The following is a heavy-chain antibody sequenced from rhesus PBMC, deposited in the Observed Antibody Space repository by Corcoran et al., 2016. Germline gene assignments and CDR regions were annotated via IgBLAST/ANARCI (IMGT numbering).Heavy chain of an antibody. CDR3: ARAGWGSNY. Sequence: EVQLVESGGGLAEPGGSLRLSCAASGFRFSDYSMYWVRQAPGKGLEWVSGRSYTGGGTYYADSVKGRFTISRENAKNTLYLQMDSLRGEDTAVYYCARAGWGSNYWGQGVLVTVSS. V-gene: IGHV3S18*01. J-gene: IGHJ4*01. D-gene: IGHD7-45*01. CDR1: GFRFSDYS. CDR2: RSYTGGGT.